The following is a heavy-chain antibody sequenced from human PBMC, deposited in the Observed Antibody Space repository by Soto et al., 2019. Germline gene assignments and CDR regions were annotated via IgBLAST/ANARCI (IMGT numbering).Heavy chain of an antibody. CDR3: ARTDYGGYFDY. D-gene: IGHD4-17*01. CDR1: GFSLSTSGMR. V-gene: IGHV2-70*04. J-gene: IGHJ4*02. CDR2: IDWDDDK. Sequence: SGPTLVNPIRTLTLTCTFSGFSLSTSGMRVSWIRQPPGKALEWLARIDWDDDKFYSTSLKTRLTISKDTSKNQVVLTMTNMDPVDTATYYCARTDYGGYFDYWGQGTLVTVSS.